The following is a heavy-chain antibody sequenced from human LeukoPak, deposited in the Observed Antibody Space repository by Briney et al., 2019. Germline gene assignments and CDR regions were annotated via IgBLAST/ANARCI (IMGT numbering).Heavy chain of an antibody. J-gene: IGHJ5*02. V-gene: IGHV4-38-2*01. CDR1: GYSISSGYY. Sequence: SETLSLTCAVSGYSISSGYYWGWIRQPPGKGLEWIGSIYHSGSTYYNPSLKSRVTIPVHKSKNHFSLKLSYVTAADTAVYYCARHRIPTRIAAAGSTWFDPWGQGTLVTVSS. D-gene: IGHD6-13*01. CDR2: IYHSGST. CDR3: ARHRIPTRIAAAGSTWFDP.